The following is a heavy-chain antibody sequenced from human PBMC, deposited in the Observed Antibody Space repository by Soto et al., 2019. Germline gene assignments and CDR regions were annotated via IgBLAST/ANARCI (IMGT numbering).Heavy chain of an antibody. D-gene: IGHD6-19*01. CDR3: AKDGQWLDLHFDY. V-gene: IGHV3-23*01. CDR1: GFTFSSSA. J-gene: IGHJ4*02. Sequence: GGSLRLSCTASGFTFSSSAMSWVRQAPGKGLEWVSISSASGGSTYHADSVKGRFSISRDNSKNTLYLQMTRLRTEDTAVYYCAKDGQWLDLHFDYWGKGALVTVSS. CDR2: SSASGGST.